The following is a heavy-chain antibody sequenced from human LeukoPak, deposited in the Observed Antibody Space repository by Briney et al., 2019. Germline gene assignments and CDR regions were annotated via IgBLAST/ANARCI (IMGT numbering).Heavy chain of an antibody. J-gene: IGHJ6*02. CDR1: GFTFSSYA. D-gene: IGHD3-10*01. CDR3: ARGPYYGSGSHFSYYGMDV. CDR2: ISGSGDTT. V-gene: IGHV3-23*01. Sequence: GGSLRLSCAASGFTFSSYAMSWVRQAPGKGLEWVSAISGSGDTTYYAGSVKGRFTVSRDNSKNTVYVQMNSLRAEDTAMYYCARGPYYGSGSHFSYYGMDVWGQGTTVTVSS.